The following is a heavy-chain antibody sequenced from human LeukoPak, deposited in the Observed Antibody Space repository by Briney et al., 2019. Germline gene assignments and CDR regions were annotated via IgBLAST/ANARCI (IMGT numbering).Heavy chain of an antibody. CDR1: GFTFSSYA. J-gene: IGHJ4*02. V-gene: IGHV3-23*01. D-gene: IGHD4-11*01. CDR2: ITGSGAGT. Sequence: GGSLRLSCAASGFTFSSYAMSWVRQAPGKGLEWVSAITGSGAGTYYADSVRGRFTISRDNSKNTLYLQMDSLRAEDTAVYYCAKDTEYSRKALDYWGQGTLVTVSS. CDR3: AKDTEYSRKALDY.